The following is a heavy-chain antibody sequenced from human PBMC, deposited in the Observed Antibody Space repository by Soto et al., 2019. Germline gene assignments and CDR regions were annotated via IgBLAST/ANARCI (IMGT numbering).Heavy chain of an antibody. Sequence: QVQLVESGGGVVQPGRSLRLSCAASGFSFTTYVMHWVRQAPGKGLEWVAVISHDGSYKYYGDAVKDRFTISRDTSKNAVYLEMNSLRPEDTAVYYRAKGLLAIVGTTLPRDAFNIWGQGTMVTVSS. D-gene: IGHD1-26*01. CDR1: GFSFTTYV. CDR2: ISHDGSYK. J-gene: IGHJ3*02. CDR3: AKGLLAIVGTTLPRDAFNI. V-gene: IGHV3-30*18.